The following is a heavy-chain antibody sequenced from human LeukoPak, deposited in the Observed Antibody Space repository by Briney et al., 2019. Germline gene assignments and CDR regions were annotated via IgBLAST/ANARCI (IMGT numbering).Heavy chain of an antibody. J-gene: IGHJ4*02. CDR3: ARLGTLTDFWSGYFDY. CDR2: INHSGST. D-gene: IGHD3-3*01. V-gene: IGHV4-34*01. CDR1: GGPFSDYY. Sequence: PSETLSLTCAVYGGPFSDYYWSWIRQPPGKGLEWIGKINHSGSTNYSPSLKSRVTISIDTSKNQFSLKLSSVTAADTAVYYCARLGTLTDFWSGYFDYWGQGTLVTVSS.